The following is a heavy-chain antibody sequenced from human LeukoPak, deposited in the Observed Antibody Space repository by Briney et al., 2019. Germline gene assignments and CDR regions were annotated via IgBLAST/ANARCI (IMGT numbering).Heavy chain of an antibody. D-gene: IGHD5-18*01. V-gene: IGHV4-38-2*02. Sequence: ASETLSLTCTVSGYSISSGYYWGWIRQPPGKGLEWIGSIYHSGSTYYNPSLKSRVTISVDTSKNQFSLKLSSVTAADTAVYYCRGTETWIQLWPREGDYWGQGTLVTVSS. CDR1: GYSISSGYY. CDR2: IYHSGST. CDR3: RGTETWIQLWPREGDY. J-gene: IGHJ4*02.